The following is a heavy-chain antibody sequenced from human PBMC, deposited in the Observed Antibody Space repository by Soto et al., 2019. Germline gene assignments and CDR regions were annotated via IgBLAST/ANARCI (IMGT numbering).Heavy chain of an antibody. D-gene: IGHD3-3*01. CDR3: ARLGRHDFWSGYGYYFDY. CDR2: IYYSGST. V-gene: IGHV4-59*01. CDR1: GGAISSYY. J-gene: IGHJ4*02. Sequence: ETLSLTFTVSGGAISSYYWSWIRQPPGKGLEWIGYIYYSGSTNYNPSLKNRVTISVDTSKNQFSLKLSSVTAADTAVYYCARLGRHDFWSGYGYYFDYWGQGTLVTVSS.